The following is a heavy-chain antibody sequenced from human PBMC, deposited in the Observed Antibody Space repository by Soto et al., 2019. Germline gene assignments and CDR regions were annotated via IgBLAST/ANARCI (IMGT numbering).Heavy chain of an antibody. CDR1: GFTFSGSA. Sequence: PGGSLRLSCAASGFTFSGSAMHWVRQASGKGLEWVGRIRSKANSYATAYAASVKGRFTISRDDSKNTAYLQMNSLKTEDTAVYYCTRTLTGYYYYYYMDVWGKGTTVTVSS. D-gene: IGHD3-9*01. J-gene: IGHJ6*03. V-gene: IGHV3-73*01. CDR2: IRSKANSYAT. CDR3: TRTLTGYYYYYYMDV.